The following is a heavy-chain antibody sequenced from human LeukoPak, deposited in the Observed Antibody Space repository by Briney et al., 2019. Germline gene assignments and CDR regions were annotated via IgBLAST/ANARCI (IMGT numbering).Heavy chain of an antibody. D-gene: IGHD3-3*01. Sequence: GGSLRLSCAASGSTFSSYSMNWVRQAPGKGLEWVSSISSSSSYIYYADSVKGRFTISRDNAKNSLYLQMNSLRAEDTAVYYCARDSITIFGVAIIDDYWGQGTLVTVSS. J-gene: IGHJ4*02. V-gene: IGHV3-21*01. CDR2: ISSSSSYI. CDR1: GSTFSSYS. CDR3: ARDSITIFGVAIIDDY.